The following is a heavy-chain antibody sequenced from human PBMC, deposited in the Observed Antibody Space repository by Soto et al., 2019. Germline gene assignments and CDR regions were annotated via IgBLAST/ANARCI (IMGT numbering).Heavy chain of an antibody. J-gene: IGHJ3*02. Sequence: GGSLRLSCAASGFAFNNAWMNWVRQAPGKGLEWVGHIKSKSDGGTTDFAAPVKGRFTISRDDSENTLYLQMNSLKTEDTAVYYCTTGFTRLAAFDIWGQGTMVTVSS. V-gene: IGHV3-15*07. CDR2: IKSKSDGGTT. CDR3: TTGFTRLAAFDI. D-gene: IGHD6-6*01. CDR1: GFAFNNAW.